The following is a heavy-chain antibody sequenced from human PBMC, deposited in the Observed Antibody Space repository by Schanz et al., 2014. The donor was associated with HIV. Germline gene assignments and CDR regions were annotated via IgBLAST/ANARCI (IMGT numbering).Heavy chain of an antibody. CDR3: ARGGYYDSSVAFDI. CDR1: GGSISNYY. Sequence: QVQLQESGPGLVKPSETLSLTCTVSGGSISNYYWSWIRQPPGKGLEWIGYIYYSGNTNYNPSLESRVTISVDTSKNQFSLKLSSVTAADTAVYYCARGGYYDSSVAFDIWGQGTMVTVSS. CDR2: IYYSGNT. D-gene: IGHD3-22*01. V-gene: IGHV4-59*12. J-gene: IGHJ3*02.